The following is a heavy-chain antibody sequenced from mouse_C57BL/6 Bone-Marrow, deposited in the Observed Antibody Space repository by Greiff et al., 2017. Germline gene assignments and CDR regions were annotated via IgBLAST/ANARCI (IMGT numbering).Heavy chain of an antibody. CDR3: ARFYYYGSDWYFDV. CDR2: IDPSDSYT. D-gene: IGHD1-1*01. V-gene: IGHV1-69*01. J-gene: IGHJ1*03. Sequence: VQLQQPGAELVMPGASVKLSCKASGYTFTSYWMHLVKQRPGQGLEWIGEIDPSDSYTNYNQKFKGKSTLTVDKSSSTAYMQLSSLTSEDSAVYYCARFYYYGSDWYFDVWGTGTTVTVSS. CDR1: GYTFTSYW.